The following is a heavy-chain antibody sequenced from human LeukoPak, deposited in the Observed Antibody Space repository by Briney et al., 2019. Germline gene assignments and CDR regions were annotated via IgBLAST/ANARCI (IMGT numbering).Heavy chain of an antibody. CDR1: GFTFSSYA. J-gene: IGHJ4*02. Sequence: GGSLRLSCAASGFTFSSYAMHWVRQAPGKGLEWVAVISYDAKVKYYSDSVKGRFTISRDSSKNTLYLQMNSLRAEDTAVYYCARDLLVGAPDYFDYWGQGTLVTVSS. CDR2: ISYDAKVK. CDR3: ARDLLVGAPDYFDY. V-gene: IGHV3-30*04. D-gene: IGHD1-26*01.